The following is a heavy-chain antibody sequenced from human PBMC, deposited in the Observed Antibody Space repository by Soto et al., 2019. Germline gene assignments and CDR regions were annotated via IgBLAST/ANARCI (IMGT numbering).Heavy chain of an antibody. D-gene: IGHD1-1*01. J-gene: IGHJ4*02. CDR3: AALTALAGTFDY. Sequence: SETLSLTCTVSGGSVSSASYYWCWIRHPPGKGLEWIGTSYSSGSTYYNPSLKSRVTVFVDTSRNHFSLKLNSVTAADTAVYHCAALTALAGTFDYWGQGTLVTVSS. V-gene: IGHV4-39*02. CDR2: SYSSGST. CDR1: GGSVSSASYY.